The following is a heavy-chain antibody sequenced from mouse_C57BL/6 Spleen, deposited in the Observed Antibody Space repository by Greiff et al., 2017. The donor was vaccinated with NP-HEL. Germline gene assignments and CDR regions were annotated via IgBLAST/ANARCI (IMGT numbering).Heavy chain of an antibody. CDR1: GFSLTSYG. CDR2: IWSGGST. Sequence: VKLQESGPGLVQPSQSLSITCTVSGFSLTSYGVHWVRQSPGKGLEWLGVIWSGGSTDYTAAFISRLSISKTNSKSQVFFKMNSLQADDTAKYYCARKDSNYVLYAMDYWGQGTSVTV. V-gene: IGHV2-2*01. J-gene: IGHJ4*01. D-gene: IGHD2-5*01. CDR3: ARKDSNYVLYAMDY.